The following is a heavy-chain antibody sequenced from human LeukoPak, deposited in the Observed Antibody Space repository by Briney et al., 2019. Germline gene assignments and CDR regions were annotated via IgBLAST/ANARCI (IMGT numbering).Heavy chain of an antibody. CDR2: INEDGSEK. CDR3: ARGVGWFDP. CDR1: GFSFSNHW. V-gene: IGHV3-7*04. Sequence: GGSLRLSCEASGFSFSNHWMSWVRKAPGKGLEGVANINEDGSEKTYVDSVKGRFTISRDYAKKSVYLQMNSLTAEDTAMYYCARGVGWFDPWGQGTLVTVSS. D-gene: IGHD2-2*01. J-gene: IGHJ5*02.